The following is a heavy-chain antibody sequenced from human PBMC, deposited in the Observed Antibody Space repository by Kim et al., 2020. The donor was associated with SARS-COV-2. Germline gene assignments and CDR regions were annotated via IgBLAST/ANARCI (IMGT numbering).Heavy chain of an antibody. CDR1: GGSISSGDYY. J-gene: IGHJ4*02. CDR2: IYYSGST. V-gene: IGHV4-30-4*01. CDR3: ARFRQSVVPAAMYFDY. Sequence: SETLSLTCTVSGGSISSGDYYWSWIRQPPGKGLEWIGYIYYSGSTYYNPSLKSRVTISVDTSKNQFSLKLSSVTAADTAVYYRARFRQSVVPAAMYFDYWGQGTLVTVSS. D-gene: IGHD2-2*01.